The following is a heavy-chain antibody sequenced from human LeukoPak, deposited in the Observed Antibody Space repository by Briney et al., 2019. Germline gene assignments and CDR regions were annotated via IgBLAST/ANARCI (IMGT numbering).Heavy chain of an antibody. D-gene: IGHD3-10*01. CDR2: INPNSGGT. J-gene: IGHJ4*02. CDR3: ASADYYGSGSYRDY. Sequence: EASVKVSCKASGYTFTAYYMHWVRQAPGQGLEWMGWINPNSGGTNYAQKFQGRVTMTRDTSISTAYMELSRLRSDDTAVYYCASADYYGSGSYRDYWGQGTLVSVSS. V-gene: IGHV1-2*02. CDR1: GYTFTAYY.